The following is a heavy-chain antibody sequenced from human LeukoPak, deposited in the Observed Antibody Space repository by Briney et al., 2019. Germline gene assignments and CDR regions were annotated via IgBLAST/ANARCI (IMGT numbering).Heavy chain of an antibody. J-gene: IGHJ4*02. CDR3: ARGRLVDISSGWRYFDY. D-gene: IGHD6-19*01. Sequence: SETLSLTCTVSGGSISSYYWSWIRQPPGKGLEWIGYIYYSGSTNYNPSLKSRVTMSVDTSKNQFSLKLSSVTAADTAVYYCARGRLVDISSGWRYFDYWGQGTLVTVSS. CDR2: IYYSGST. CDR1: GGSISSYY. V-gene: IGHV4-59*12.